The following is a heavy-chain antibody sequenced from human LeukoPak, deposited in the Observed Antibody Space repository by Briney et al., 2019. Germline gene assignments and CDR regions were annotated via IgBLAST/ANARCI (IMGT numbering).Heavy chain of an antibody. Sequence: SETLSLTCTVSGGSISSSSYYWGWIRQPPGKGLGWIGSIYYSGSTSCNPSLKSRVTISVDTSKNQFSLKLSSVTAADTAVYYCARGSGYYYGDFDYWGQGTLVTVSS. J-gene: IGHJ4*02. D-gene: IGHD3-22*01. V-gene: IGHV4-39*01. CDR3: ARGSGYYYGDFDY. CDR1: GGSISSSSYY. CDR2: IYYSGST.